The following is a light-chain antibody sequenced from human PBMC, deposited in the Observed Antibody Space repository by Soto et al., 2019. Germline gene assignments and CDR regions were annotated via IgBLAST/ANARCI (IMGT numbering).Light chain of an antibody. V-gene: IGKV3-20*01. J-gene: IGKJ1*01. CDR3: QQYGTSPRT. CDR2: GAS. Sequence: IVLTQSPGTLSLSPGESATLSCRASQSVSSSYLAWYQQNPGQAPRLLIYGASNRATGIPDKFSGSGSGTDFTLTISRLEPEDFAVYYCQQYGTSPRTFGQGTKVDIK. CDR1: QSVSSSY.